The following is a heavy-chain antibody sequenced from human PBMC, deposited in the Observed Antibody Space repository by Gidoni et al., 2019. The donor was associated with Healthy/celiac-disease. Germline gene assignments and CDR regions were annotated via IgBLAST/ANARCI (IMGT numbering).Heavy chain of an antibody. J-gene: IGHJ4*02. CDR3: ASWAGATSFDY. CDR2: ISSSGSTI. Sequence: EVQLVESGGGLVQPGGSLRLSCAASGFTFSSYEMNWVRQAPGKGLEWVSYISSSGSTIYYADSVKGRFTISRDNAKNSLYLQMNSLRAEDTAVYYCASWAGATSFDYWGQGTLVTVSS. CDR1: GFTFSSYE. D-gene: IGHD1-26*01. V-gene: IGHV3-48*03.